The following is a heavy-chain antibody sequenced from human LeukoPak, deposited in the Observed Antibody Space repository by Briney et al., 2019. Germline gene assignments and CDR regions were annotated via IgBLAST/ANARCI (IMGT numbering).Heavy chain of an antibody. D-gene: IGHD3-16*01. CDR3: TRELWPGDY. Sequence: GGSLRLSXAASGFTFSNYFTGWVRQAPGKGLEWVADIKQDGSEKNYVDSVKGRFTISRDNAKSTLYLQMNSLRGEDTALYYCTRELWPGDYWGQGTLVTVSS. CDR1: GFTFSNYF. V-gene: IGHV3-7*01. CDR2: IKQDGSEK. J-gene: IGHJ4*02.